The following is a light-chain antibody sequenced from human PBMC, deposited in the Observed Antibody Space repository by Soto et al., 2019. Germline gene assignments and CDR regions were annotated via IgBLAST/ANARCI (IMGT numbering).Light chain of an antibody. Sequence: EIVMTQSPATLSVSPGEGATLSCRASQSVSSKLAWYQQKPGQAPRLLIYGASTRATGIPARFSGSGSGTEFTLIISSLQSEDSAVYYCQQYSNWPPWTFGQGTKVDIK. CDR2: GAS. CDR3: QQYSNWPPWT. J-gene: IGKJ1*01. CDR1: QSVSSK. V-gene: IGKV3-15*01.